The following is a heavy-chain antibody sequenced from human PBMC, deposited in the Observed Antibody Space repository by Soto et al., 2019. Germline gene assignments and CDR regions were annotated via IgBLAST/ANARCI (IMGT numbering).Heavy chain of an antibody. CDR2: IRNSGGST. Sequence: EVQLLESGGGLAQPGGSLRLSCVVSGFTFSNYAMSWFRQAPGKGLEWFSGIRNSGGSTYYADSVKGRFTISRDNSKNTLYLQMNSLRAEDTAIYYCAKGDRGYCSGGSCYLGDYWGQGALVTVSS. CDR1: GFTFSNYA. D-gene: IGHD2-15*01. V-gene: IGHV3-23*01. J-gene: IGHJ4*02. CDR3: AKGDRGYCSGGSCYLGDY.